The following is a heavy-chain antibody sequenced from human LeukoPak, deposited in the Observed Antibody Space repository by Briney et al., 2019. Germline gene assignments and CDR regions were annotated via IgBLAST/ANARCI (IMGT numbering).Heavy chain of an antibody. D-gene: IGHD6-19*01. CDR3: ARVKPSSPALDY. V-gene: IGHV1-2*02. CDR2: INPNSGGT. J-gene: IGHJ4*02. CDR1: GYTFTGYY. Sequence: PMASVKVSCKASGYTFTGYYMHWVRQAPGQGLEWMGWINPNSGGTNYAQKFQGRVTMTRDTSISTAYMELSRLRSDDTAVYYCARVKPSSPALDYWGQGTLVTVSS.